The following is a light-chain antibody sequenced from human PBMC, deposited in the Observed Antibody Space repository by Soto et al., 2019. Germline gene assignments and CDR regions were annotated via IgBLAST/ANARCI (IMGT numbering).Light chain of an antibody. CDR2: GAS. J-gene: IGKJ3*01. Sequence: EIVMTQSPATLSVSPGEKATLSCRASQSVSTKLAWYQQKPGQAPRLLIHGASTRATGIPARFSGSGSGTEFTLTISSLQSEDFAVYYCQQYNNWPYTFGPGTRVDIK. CDR1: QSVSTK. CDR3: QQYNNWPYT. V-gene: IGKV3D-15*01.